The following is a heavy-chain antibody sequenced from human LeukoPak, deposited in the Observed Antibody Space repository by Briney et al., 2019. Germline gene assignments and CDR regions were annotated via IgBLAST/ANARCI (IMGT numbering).Heavy chain of an antibody. V-gene: IGHV1-69*13. CDR3: ARDRSPKADIVAPGDDAFDI. CDR1: GGTFSSYA. Sequence: GASVKVSCKASGGTFSSYAISWVRQAPGQGLEWMGGITPIFGTANYAQKFQGRVTITADESTSTAYMELSSLRSEDTAVYYCARDRSPKADIVAPGDDAFDIWGQGTMVTVSS. J-gene: IGHJ3*02. CDR2: ITPIFGTA. D-gene: IGHD5-12*01.